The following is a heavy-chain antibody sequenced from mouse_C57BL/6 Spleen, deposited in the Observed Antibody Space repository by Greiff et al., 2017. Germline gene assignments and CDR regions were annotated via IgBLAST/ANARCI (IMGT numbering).Heavy chain of an antibody. CDR2: INYDGSST. J-gene: IGHJ4*01. CDR1: GFTFSDYY. V-gene: IGHV5-16*01. D-gene: IGHD1-1*02. CDR3: ARDGELLYGAMDY. Sequence: EVMLVESEGGLVQPGSSMKLSCTASGFTFSDYYMAWVRQVPEKGLEWVANINYDGSSTYYLDSLKSRFIISRDNAKNILYLQMSILKSEDTATYYCARDGELLYGAMDYWGQGTSVTVSS.